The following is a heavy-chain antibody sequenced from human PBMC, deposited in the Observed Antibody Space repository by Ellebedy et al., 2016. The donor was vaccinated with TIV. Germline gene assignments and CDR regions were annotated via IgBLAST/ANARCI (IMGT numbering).Heavy chain of an antibody. V-gene: IGHV4-39*07. Sequence: MPSETLSLTCTVSGGSISNSAYYWNWIRQPPGKGLEWLGRIYYSGSAYYNPSLKSRVTVSVDTSKNQFFLKLGFVTAADTAVYNCARDPALPRGRFDTWGQGTLVTVST. J-gene: IGHJ5*02. CDR3: ARDPALPRGRFDT. CDR1: GGSISNSAYY. CDR2: IYYSGSA.